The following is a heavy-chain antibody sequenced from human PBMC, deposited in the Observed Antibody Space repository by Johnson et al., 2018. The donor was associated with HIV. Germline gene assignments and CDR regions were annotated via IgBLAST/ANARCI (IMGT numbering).Heavy chain of an antibody. Sequence: QVQLVESGGGVVQPGRSLRLSCAASGFTFSSYAMHWVRQAPGKGLEWVALIWYDGTDKYYADSVKGRFTIPRDNSKNTLYLQMNSLRAEDTAVYYCAREVNAFDIWGQGTVVTVSS. D-gene: IGHD3-22*01. CDR1: GFTFSSYA. J-gene: IGHJ3*02. CDR2: IWYDGTDK. CDR3: AREVNAFDI. V-gene: IGHV3-30*04.